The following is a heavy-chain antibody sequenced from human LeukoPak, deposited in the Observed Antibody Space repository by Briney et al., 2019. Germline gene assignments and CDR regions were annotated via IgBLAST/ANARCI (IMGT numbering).Heavy chain of an antibody. CDR2: IIPIFGTA. Sequence: SVKVSCKASGGTFSSYAIRWVRQAPGRGLEWMGGIIPIFGTANYAQKFQGRVTITTDESTRTAYMELSSLRSEDTAVYYCARSPADYYDSSGYPYYFDYWGQGTLVTVSS. D-gene: IGHD3-22*01. V-gene: IGHV1-69*05. J-gene: IGHJ4*02. CDR3: ARSPADYYDSSGYPYYFDY. CDR1: GGTFSSYA.